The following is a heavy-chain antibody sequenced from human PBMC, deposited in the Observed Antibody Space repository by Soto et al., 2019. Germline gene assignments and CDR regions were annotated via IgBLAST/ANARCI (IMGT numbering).Heavy chain of an antibody. J-gene: IGHJ5*01. Sequence: GPGPGVPSETLSLTCSVSGDSISTVDYFWAWVRQPPGQALEYIGYIYKSATTYYNPSFESRVAISLDTSKCQFSLSVTSLTAADTAVYFCARGRYCLTGRCFPNWFDSWGQGTLLTVPS. CDR1: GDSISTVDYF. D-gene: IGHD2-15*01. V-gene: IGHV4-30-4*01. CDR3: ARGRYCLTGRCFPNWFDS. CDR2: IYKSATT.